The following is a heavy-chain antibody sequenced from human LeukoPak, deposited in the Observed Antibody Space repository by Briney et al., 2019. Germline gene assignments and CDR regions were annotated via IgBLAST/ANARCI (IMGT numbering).Heavy chain of an antibody. CDR2: ISSSSSYI. CDR1: GFTFSSYS. D-gene: IGHD1-26*01. CDR3: AREGVGGSYYKDVDY. J-gene: IGHJ4*02. Sequence: QAGGSLRLSCAASGFTFSSYSMNWVRQAPGKGLEWVSSISSSSSYIYYADSVKGRFTISRDNAKNSLYLQMNSLRAEDTAVYYCAREGVGGSYYKDVDYWGQGTLVTVPS. V-gene: IGHV3-21*01.